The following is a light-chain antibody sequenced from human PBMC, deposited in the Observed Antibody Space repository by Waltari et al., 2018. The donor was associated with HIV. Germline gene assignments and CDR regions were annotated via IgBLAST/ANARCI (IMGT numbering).Light chain of an antibody. CDR1: SSDFDLPNF. Sequence: SALTPPASVSGSPGQSFTISCTGTSSDFDLPNFPSWYQQPPGRAPQLIIFGVTSRPSGISSRFSASKSGDTASLTISGLQSGDEADYYCTTYTATDSLLIGSGTKLTVL. J-gene: IGLJ2*01. V-gene: IGLV2-14*01. CDR2: GVT. CDR3: TTYTATDSLL.